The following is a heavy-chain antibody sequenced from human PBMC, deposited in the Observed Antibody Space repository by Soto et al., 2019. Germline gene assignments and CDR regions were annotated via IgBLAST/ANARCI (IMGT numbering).Heavy chain of an antibody. Sequence: SETLSLTCAVSGGSISNSNWWIWVRQPPGKGLEWIGEIYHSGSTNYNPSLKSRVTISVDKSKNQFSLKLSAVTAADTAVYHCARHQHSSGWKVRRIDAFDIWGKGTMVTVS. CDR2: IYHSGST. CDR3: ARHQHSSGWKVRRIDAFDI. D-gene: IGHD6-19*01. V-gene: IGHV4-4*02. CDR1: GGSISNSNW. J-gene: IGHJ3*02.